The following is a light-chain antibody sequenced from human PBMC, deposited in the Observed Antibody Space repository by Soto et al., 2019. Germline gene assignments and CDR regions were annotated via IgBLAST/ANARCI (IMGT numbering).Light chain of an antibody. CDR2: MNT. CDR1: SSNIGAGYD. CDR3: QSYDSSLSGYV. V-gene: IGLV1-40*01. Sequence: QTVLTQPPSVSGAPGQRVTIACTGSSSNIGAGYDVHWYQRLPGTAPKLLIYMNTNRPSGVPDRFSGSKSGTSASLAITELQAEDEADYYCQSYDSSLSGYVFGSGTKLTVL. J-gene: IGLJ1*01.